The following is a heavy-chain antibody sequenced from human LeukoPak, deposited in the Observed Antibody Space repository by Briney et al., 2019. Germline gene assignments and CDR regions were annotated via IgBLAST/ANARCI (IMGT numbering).Heavy chain of an antibody. CDR3: ARDYLYHYASGSYRFFDY. D-gene: IGHD3-10*01. J-gene: IGHJ4*02. V-gene: IGHV3-7*01. CDR2: IKEDGSEQ. Sequence: GGSLRLFCAASGLTFSFYWMSWVRQAPGKGLEWVASIKEDGSEQYYVDSVKGRFTISRDNAKNSLYLQMNSLRAEDTAVYYCARDYLYHYASGSYRFFDYWGQGTLVTVSS. CDR1: GLTFSFYW.